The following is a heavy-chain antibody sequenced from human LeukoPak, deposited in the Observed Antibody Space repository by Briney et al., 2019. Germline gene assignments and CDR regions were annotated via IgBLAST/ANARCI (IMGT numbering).Heavy chain of an antibody. CDR1: GFTFSSYT. CDR3: ARGGQGYDLNWFAP. J-gene: IGHJ5*02. V-gene: IGHV3-30-3*01. Sequence: PGRSLRLSCAASGFTFSSYTIHWVRQAPGKGLEWVTIISYDGSNKYYADSVKGRFTISRDNSKNTLCLQMNSLRAEDTAVYYCARGGQGYDLNWFAPWGQGTLVTVSS. CDR2: ISYDGSNK. D-gene: IGHD3-3*01.